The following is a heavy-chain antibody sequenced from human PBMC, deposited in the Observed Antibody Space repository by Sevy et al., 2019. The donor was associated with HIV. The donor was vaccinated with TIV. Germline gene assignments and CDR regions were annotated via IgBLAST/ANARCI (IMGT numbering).Heavy chain of an antibody. J-gene: IGHJ6*02. CDR2: INGDNGNT. D-gene: IGHD2-2*02. Sequence: ASVKVSCKASGYTFTNYDIHWVRHAPGQRLEWMGWINGDNGNTQFSKKFQGRVTITRDTSASTAYMQLSSLRSEDTGVYYCARDGAIAWFFFYGMDVWGQGTTVTVSS. V-gene: IGHV1-3*01. CDR1: GYTFTNYD. CDR3: ARDGAIAWFFFYGMDV.